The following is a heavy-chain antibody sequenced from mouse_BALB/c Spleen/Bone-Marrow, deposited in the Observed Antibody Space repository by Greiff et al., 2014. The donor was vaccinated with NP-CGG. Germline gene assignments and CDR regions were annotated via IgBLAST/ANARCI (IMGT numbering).Heavy chain of an antibody. CDR2: IFPGDGDT. Sequence: VQLQQSGPELVKPGASVKISCKASGYAFNSSWMNWVKQRPGQGLEWIGRIFPGDGDTNYDGKFRGKATLTADKSSNTAYMQLSSLTSVDSAVYFCARLGYSGYWGQGTALTVSP. D-gene: IGHD1-3*01. CDR1: GYAFNSSW. V-gene: IGHV1-82*01. CDR3: ARLGYSGY. J-gene: IGHJ2*01.